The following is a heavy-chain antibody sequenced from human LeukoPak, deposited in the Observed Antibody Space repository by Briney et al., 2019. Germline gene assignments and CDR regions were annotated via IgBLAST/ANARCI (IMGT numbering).Heavy chain of an antibody. V-gene: IGHV3-49*04. Sequence: GGSLRLSCTASGFTFGDYAMSWVRQAPGKGLEWAGFIRSKAYGGTTEYAASVKGRFTISRDDSKSIAYLQMNSLKTEDTAVYYCTSKLLWFGELLGVDYWGQGTLVTVSS. CDR1: GFTFGDYA. CDR2: IRSKAYGGTT. D-gene: IGHD3-10*01. CDR3: TSKLLWFGELLGVDY. J-gene: IGHJ4*02.